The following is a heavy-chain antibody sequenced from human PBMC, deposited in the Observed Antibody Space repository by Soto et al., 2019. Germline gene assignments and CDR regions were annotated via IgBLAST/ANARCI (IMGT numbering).Heavy chain of an antibody. V-gene: IGHV3-30*04. D-gene: IGHD2-2*01. CDR2: ISYDGSNK. CDR3: ARGPSSLTRFDY. J-gene: IGHJ4*02. Sequence: GGSLRLSCAASGFTFSSYAMHWVRQAPGKGLGWVAVISYDGSNKYYADSVKGRFTISRDNSKNTLYLQMNSLRAEDTAVYYCARGPSSLTRFDYWGQGTLVTVSS. CDR1: GFTFSSYA.